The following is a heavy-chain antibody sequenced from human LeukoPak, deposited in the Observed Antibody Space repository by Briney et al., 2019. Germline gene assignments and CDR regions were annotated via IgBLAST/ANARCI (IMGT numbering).Heavy chain of an antibody. CDR3: AKMFATSDSSGYYIYFDY. Sequence: PGGSLRLSCAASGFTFSSYAMSWVRQAPGKGLEWVSAISGSGGSTYYADSVKGRFTISRDNSKNTLYLQMSSLRAEDTAVYYCAKMFATSDSSGYYIYFDYWGQGTLVTVSS. CDR1: GFTFSSYA. CDR2: ISGSGGST. D-gene: IGHD3-22*01. V-gene: IGHV3-23*01. J-gene: IGHJ4*02.